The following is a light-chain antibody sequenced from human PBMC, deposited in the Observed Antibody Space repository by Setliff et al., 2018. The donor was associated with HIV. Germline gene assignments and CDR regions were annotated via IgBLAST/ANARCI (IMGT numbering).Light chain of an antibody. CDR2: DVS. CDR1: SSDVGNYNY. CDR3: CSFTGRYTSKYG. Sequence: QSVLTQPASVSGSPGQSITISCTGTSSDVGNYNYVSWYQQHPGKAPKLIIFDVSKRPSGVPDRFSGSKSGNTASLTISGLQDEDEADYYCCSFTGRYTSKYGVGTGTKV. V-gene: IGLV2-11*01. J-gene: IGLJ1*01.